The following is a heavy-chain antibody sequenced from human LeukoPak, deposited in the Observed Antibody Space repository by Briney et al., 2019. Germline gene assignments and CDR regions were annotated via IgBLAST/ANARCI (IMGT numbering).Heavy chain of an antibody. J-gene: IGHJ6*03. CDR2: VLHNGNA. CDR1: GGSVSSSLYH. V-gene: IGHV4-39*01. Sequence: SETLSLTCGVSGGSVSSSLYHWGWLRQPPGKGLEWIGNVLHNGNAYYSPSLQSRVAISVDTSKNQLSLKLTSVTAADTAVYFCTRQIVGTSWNYYYSYMDVWGKGTSVTVSS. CDR3: TRQIVGTSWNYYYSYMDV. D-gene: IGHD1-1*01.